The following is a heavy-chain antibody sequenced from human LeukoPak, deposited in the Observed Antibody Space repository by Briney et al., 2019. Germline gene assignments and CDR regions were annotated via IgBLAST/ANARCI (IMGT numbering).Heavy chain of an antibody. J-gene: IGHJ4*02. CDR3: AREEVGATDY. CDR2: MNPNSGNT. CDR1: GYTFTGYY. Sequence: ASVKVSCKASGYTFTGYYMHWVRQAPGQGLEWMGWMNPNSGNTGYAQKFQGRVTMTRNTSISTAYMELSSLRSEDTAVYYCAREEVGATDYWGQGTLVTVSS. D-gene: IGHD1-26*01. V-gene: IGHV1-8*02.